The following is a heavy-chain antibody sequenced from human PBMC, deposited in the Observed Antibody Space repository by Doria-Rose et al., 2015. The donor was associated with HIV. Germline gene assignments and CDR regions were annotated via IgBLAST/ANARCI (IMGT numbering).Heavy chain of an antibody. V-gene: IGHV1-3*01. J-gene: IGHJ3*01. CDR3: TRDLHLSRAFDV. Sequence: QVQLVQSGAEVKKPGASVKISCKASGYTFTSHAVHWVRQAPGQRPEWVGWIYAGAGDTKYSPKFQDRVAITTDTSATTAYMEMSSLRSEDTAVYYCTRDLHLSRAFDVWGQGTMVTVSS. CDR1: GYTFTSHA. D-gene: IGHD3-3*02. CDR2: IYAGAGDT.